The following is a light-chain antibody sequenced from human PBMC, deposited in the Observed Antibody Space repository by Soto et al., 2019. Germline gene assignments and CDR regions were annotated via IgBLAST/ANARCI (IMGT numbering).Light chain of an antibody. CDR2: SSN. J-gene: IGLJ1*01. CDR3: AAWDDSLNGHYV. CDR1: SSNIGSNT. V-gene: IGLV1-44*01. Sequence: VLTQPPSASGTPGQRVTISCSGSSSNIGSNTVNWYQQLPGTAPKLLIYSSNQRPSGVPDRFSGSKSGTSASLAISGLQSEDEADYYCAAWDDSLNGHYVFGTGTKVTVL.